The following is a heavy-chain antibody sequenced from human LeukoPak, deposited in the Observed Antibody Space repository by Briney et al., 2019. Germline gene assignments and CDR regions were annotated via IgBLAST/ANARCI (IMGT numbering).Heavy chain of an antibody. J-gene: IGHJ4*02. CDR2: IKQDGSEK. D-gene: IGHD6-19*01. V-gene: IGHV3-7*01. CDR1: GFTFSSYW. Sequence: GGSLTLSCTASGFTFSSYWMSWVRQAPGKGLEWVANIKQDGSEKYYVDSVKGRFTIYRDNAKNSLYLQMNSLRAEDTAVYYCARDRSSGWYFYWGQGTLVTVSS. CDR3: ARDRSSGWYFY.